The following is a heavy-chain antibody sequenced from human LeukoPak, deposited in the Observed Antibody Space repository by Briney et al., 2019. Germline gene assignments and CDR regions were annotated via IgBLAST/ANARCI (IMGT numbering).Heavy chain of an antibody. CDR3: TKGRGI. Sequence: SETLSLTCTVSGGSISSGSYDWYWIRQPAGKGLEWIGHLYTSGRMSYNPSLKSRVTISVDTSKNQFPLKLTSVTAADTAVYYCTKGRGIWSQGTLVTVSS. V-gene: IGHV4-61*09. CDR1: GGSISSGSYD. D-gene: IGHD3-10*01. J-gene: IGHJ4*02. CDR2: LYTSGRM.